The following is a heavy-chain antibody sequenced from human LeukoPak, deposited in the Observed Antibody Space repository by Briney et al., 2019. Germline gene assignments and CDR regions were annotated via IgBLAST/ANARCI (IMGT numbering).Heavy chain of an antibody. Sequence: ASVKVSCKASGYTFTSYAMNWVRQVPGQGLEWMGWINTNTGNPTYAQGFTGRFVFSLDTSVSTAYLQISSLKAEDTAVYYCARVGVVLAATPYFFDFWGQGTLVTVSS. CDR3: ARVGVVLAATPYFFDF. D-gene: IGHD2-15*01. V-gene: IGHV7-4-1*02. CDR1: GYTFTSYA. J-gene: IGHJ4*02. CDR2: INTNTGNP.